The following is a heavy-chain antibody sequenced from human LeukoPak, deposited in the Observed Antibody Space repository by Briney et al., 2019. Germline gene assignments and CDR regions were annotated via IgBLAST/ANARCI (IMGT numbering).Heavy chain of an antibody. J-gene: IGHJ6*02. Sequence: GGSLRLSCAASGFTFNSFGMHWVRQAPGKGLEWVAVISYDGSDKYYADSVKGRFTISRDNSKNTLYLQINSLRAEDTAVYYCAKWSRSDYGMDVWGQGTTVTVSS. CDR1: GFTFNSFG. CDR2: ISYDGSDK. V-gene: IGHV3-30*18. D-gene: IGHD3-16*02. CDR3: AKWSRSDYGMDV.